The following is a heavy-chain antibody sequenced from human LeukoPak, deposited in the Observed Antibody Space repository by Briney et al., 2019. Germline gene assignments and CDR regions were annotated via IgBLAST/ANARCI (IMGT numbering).Heavy chain of an antibody. J-gene: IGHJ4*02. CDR3: ARNWGLAQGYFDY. V-gene: IGHV1-8*01. D-gene: IGHD7-27*01. Sequence: GASVRVSCKASGYTFTSYDINWVRQATGQGLEWMGWMNPNSGNTGYAQKFQGRVTMTRNTSISTAYMELSSLRSEDTAVYYCARNWGLAQGYFDYWGQGTLVTVSS. CDR1: GYTFTSYD. CDR2: MNPNSGNT.